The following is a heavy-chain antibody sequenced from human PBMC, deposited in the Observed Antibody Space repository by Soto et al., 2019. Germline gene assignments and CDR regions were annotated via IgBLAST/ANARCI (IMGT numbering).Heavy chain of an antibody. D-gene: IGHD4-17*01. J-gene: IGHJ4*02. CDR2: IHRASTYI. V-gene: IGHV3-21*06. CDR3: ARRAVTTSHFFDY. CDR1: GFTFSSFD. Sequence: EVQLVESGGGLVEPGGSLRLSCATSGFTFSSFDMDWVRQAPGKGLEWVSSIHRASTYIYYADSVRGRFTISRDNAKSSLYLQMNSLTVEDTAVYYCARRAVTTSHFFDYWGQGALVTVSS.